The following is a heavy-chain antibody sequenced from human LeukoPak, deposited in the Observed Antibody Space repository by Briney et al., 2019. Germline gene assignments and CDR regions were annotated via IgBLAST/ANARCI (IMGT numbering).Heavy chain of an antibody. V-gene: IGHV1-18*01. CDR2: INAYNGNT. CDR3: ARGEKPYDY. CDR1: GYTFTYYV. Sequence: ASVRVSCKTSGYTFTYYVISWVRQAPGQGLEWMGWINAYNGNTNDAQKFQGRVTMTTDTSTSTAYMELRSLRSDDTAVYYCARGEKPYDYWGQGTLVSVSS. D-gene: IGHD1-26*01. J-gene: IGHJ4*02.